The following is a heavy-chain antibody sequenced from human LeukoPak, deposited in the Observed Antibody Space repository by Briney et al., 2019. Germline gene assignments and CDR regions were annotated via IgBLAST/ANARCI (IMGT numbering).Heavy chain of an antibody. Sequence: GGSLRLSCAASGSTFSSYWMSWVRQAPGKGLEWVANIKQDGSEKYYVDSVKGRFTISRDNAKNSLYLQMNSLRAEDTAVYYCARDLGSGSYLNYWGQGTLVTVSS. J-gene: IGHJ4*02. CDR1: GSTFSSYW. D-gene: IGHD1-26*01. CDR3: ARDLGSGSYLNY. V-gene: IGHV3-7*01. CDR2: IKQDGSEK.